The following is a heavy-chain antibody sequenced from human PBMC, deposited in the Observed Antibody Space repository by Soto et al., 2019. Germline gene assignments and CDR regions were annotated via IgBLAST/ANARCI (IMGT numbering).Heavy chain of an antibody. D-gene: IGHD1-26*01. Sequence: ASVEVSCKXSGYTFTGYYIHWVRQTPGQGPEWMGEISPQTGGTKYAQKYQGRVTMTRDTSITTVYMELSNLSPDDTAVYYCGRGRSGELVIFYWGQGTLVTVS. CDR2: ISPQTGGT. J-gene: IGHJ4*02. CDR1: GYTFTGYY. V-gene: IGHV1-2*02. CDR3: GRGRSGELVIFY.